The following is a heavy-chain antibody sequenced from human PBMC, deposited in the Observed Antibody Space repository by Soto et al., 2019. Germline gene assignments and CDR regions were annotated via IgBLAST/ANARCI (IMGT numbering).Heavy chain of an antibody. D-gene: IGHD3-10*01. Sequence: GASVKVSCKASGFTFTGHWMHWVRQAPGQGLEWMGIINPSGDGTSYAQKFQGRVTLTRDASTSTAYMELSSLRSDDTAVYYCARDNSYGSGSYWWFDPWGQGTLVTVSS. J-gene: IGHJ5*02. CDR2: INPSGDGT. V-gene: IGHV1-46*01. CDR1: GFTFTGHW. CDR3: ARDNSYGSGSYWWFDP.